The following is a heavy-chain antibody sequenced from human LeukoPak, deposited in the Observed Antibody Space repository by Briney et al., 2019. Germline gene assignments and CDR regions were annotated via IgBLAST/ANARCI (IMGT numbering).Heavy chain of an antibody. Sequence: GGSLRLSCAASGFTFSTYSMHWVRQAPGKGLEWLSYISSSSSPIYYADSVKGRFTISRDNAKNSLYLQMNSLRPEDTAVYYCAKFSSSGWSRSTNKWGQGTLVTVSS. J-gene: IGHJ4*02. D-gene: IGHD6-19*01. V-gene: IGHV3-48*01. CDR3: AKFSSSGWSRSTNK. CDR1: GFTFSTYS. CDR2: ISSSSSPI.